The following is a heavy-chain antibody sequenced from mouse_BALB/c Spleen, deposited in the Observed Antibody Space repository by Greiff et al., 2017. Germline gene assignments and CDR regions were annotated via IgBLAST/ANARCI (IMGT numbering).Heavy chain of an antibody. V-gene: IGHV7-3*02. CDR3: ARGLQRSGLGY. CDR2: IRNKANGYTP. J-gene: IGHJ4*01. CDR1: GFTFTDYY. D-gene: IGHD1-1*01. Sequence: EVKVVESGGGLVQPGGSLRLSCATSGFTFTDYYMSWVRQPPGKALEWLGFIRNKANGYTPEYSASVKGRFTISSDNSQSILYLQMNTLRAEASATNYCARGLQRSGLGYWGQGTSVTVSS.